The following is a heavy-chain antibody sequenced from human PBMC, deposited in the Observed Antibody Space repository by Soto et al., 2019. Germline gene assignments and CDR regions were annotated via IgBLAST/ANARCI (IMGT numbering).Heavy chain of an antibody. D-gene: IGHD6-13*01. CDR2: ISYDGSNK. Sequence: QVQLVESGGGVVQPGRSLRLSCAASGFTFSSYAMHWVRQAPGKGLEWVAVISYDGSNKYYADSVKGRFTISRDNSKNTLYLQMNSLRAEDTAVYYCARGLAASYSDYWGQGTLVTVSS. J-gene: IGHJ4*02. V-gene: IGHV3-30*14. CDR3: ARGLAASYSDY. CDR1: GFTFSSYA.